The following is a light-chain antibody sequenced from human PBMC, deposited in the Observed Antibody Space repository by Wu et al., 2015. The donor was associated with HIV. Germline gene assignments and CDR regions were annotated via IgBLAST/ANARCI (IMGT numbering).Light chain of an antibody. Sequence: EIVVTQSPATLSVSPGEGATLSCRASQSISSNLAWYQHKPGQAPRLLIYGISTRATGVPARFSGSGSGTEFTLTISSMQSEDFAVYYCQQYNNWLPVTFGQGTKVEI. CDR2: GIS. J-gene: IGKJ1*01. V-gene: IGKV3-15*01. CDR1: QSISSN. CDR3: QQYNNWLPVT.